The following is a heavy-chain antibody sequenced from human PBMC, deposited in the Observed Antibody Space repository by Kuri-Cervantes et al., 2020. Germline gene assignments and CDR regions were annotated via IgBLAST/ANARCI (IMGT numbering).Heavy chain of an antibody. D-gene: IGHD1-26*01. J-gene: IGHJ4*02. CDR1: GYTFTSYG. CDR3: ARDGLVGATMWAPDLFDY. V-gene: IGHV1-18*01. Sequence: ASVKVSCKASGYTFTSYGISWVRQAPGQGLEWMGWISAYNGNTNYAQKPQGRVTMTTDTSTSTAYMELRSLRSDDTAVYYCARDGLVGATMWAPDLFDYWGQGTLVTVSS. CDR2: ISAYNGNT.